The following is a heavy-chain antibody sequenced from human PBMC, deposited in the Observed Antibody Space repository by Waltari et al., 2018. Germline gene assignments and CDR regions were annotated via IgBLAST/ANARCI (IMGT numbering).Heavy chain of an antibody. Sequence: VQLQESGPGLVKPSETLSLTCTVPGYSISSGYYWGWIRQPPGKGLEWSGRIYFSGRTDYIPSLKSRFTISVDTAKNQFSLKLSSVTAADTAVYYCARDPGYYDTSGYPAYFDYWGQGTLVTVSS. V-gene: IGHV4-38-2*02. CDR2: IYFSGRT. D-gene: IGHD3-22*01. CDR3: ARDPGYYDTSGYPAYFDY. CDR1: GYSISSGYY. J-gene: IGHJ4*02.